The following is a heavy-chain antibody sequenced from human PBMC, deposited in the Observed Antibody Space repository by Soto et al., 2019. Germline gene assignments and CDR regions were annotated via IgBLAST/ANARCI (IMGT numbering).Heavy chain of an antibody. D-gene: IGHD3-10*01. J-gene: IGHJ4*02. V-gene: IGHV1-24*01. CDR2: FDPEDGET. CDR3: ATDGSRYGSGSSYY. Sequence: VKVSCKVSGYTLTELSMHWVRQAPGKGLEWMGGFDPEDGETIYAQKFQGRVTMTEDTSTDTAYMELSSLRSEDTAVYYCATDGSRYGSGSSYYWGQGTLVTVSS. CDR1: GYTLTELS.